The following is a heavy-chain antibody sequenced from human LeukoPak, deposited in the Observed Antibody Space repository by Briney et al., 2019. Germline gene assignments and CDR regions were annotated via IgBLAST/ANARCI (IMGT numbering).Heavy chain of an antibody. CDR3: AKWFVAAAGKGFDY. CDR2: IRYDGSNK. CDR1: GFTFSSYG. D-gene: IGHD6-13*01. V-gene: IGHV3-30*02. J-gene: IGHJ4*02. Sequence: PGGSLRLSCAASGFTFSSYGMHWVRQAPGKGLEWVAFIRYDGSNKYYADSVKGRFTISRDNSKNTLYLQMNSLRAKDTAVYYCAKWFVAAAGKGFDYWGQGTLVTVSS.